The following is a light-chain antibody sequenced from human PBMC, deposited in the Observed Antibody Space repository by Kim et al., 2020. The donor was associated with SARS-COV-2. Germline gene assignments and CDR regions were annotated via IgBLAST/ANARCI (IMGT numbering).Light chain of an antibody. CDR3: NSRDSSGNHLEV. CDR1: SLRSYY. J-gene: IGLJ3*02. CDR2: GKN. Sequence: SSELTQDPAVSVALGQTVRITCQGDSLRSYYANWYQQKPGQAPVLVIYGKNNRPSGIPDRFSGSSSGNTASLTITGAQAEDEADYYCNSRDSSGNHLEVFGGGTQLTVL. V-gene: IGLV3-19*01.